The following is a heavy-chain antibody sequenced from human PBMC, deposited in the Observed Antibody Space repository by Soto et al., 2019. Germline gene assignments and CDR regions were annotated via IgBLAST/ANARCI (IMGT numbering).Heavy chain of an antibody. CDR1: GGSISSSTYY. Sequence: QLQPQESGPGLVKPSETLSLTCTVSGGSISSSTYYWGWIRQPPGKGLEWLGSIFYSGSTYDNPSLKSRVTMSVDTSNNQFSLELSSVTAADTAVYYCARHPNYYDSSTRGGFDYWGQGTLVTVSS. V-gene: IGHV4-39*01. CDR3: ARHPNYYDSSTRGGFDY. J-gene: IGHJ4*02. CDR2: IFYSGST. D-gene: IGHD3-22*01.